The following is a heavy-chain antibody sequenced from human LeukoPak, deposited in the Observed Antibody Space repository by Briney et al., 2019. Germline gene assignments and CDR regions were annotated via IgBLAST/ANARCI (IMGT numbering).Heavy chain of an antibody. CDR1: GGSFSGYY. D-gene: IGHD3-10*01. CDR2: INHSGST. V-gene: IGHV4-34*01. J-gene: IGHJ4*02. Sequence: SETLSLTCAVYGGSFSGYYRSWIRQPPGKGLDWIGEINHSGSTNYNPSLKSRATISVDTSKNQFSLKLSSVTAADTAVYYCARARGGSGSPGFPFDYWGQGTLVTVSS. CDR3: ARARGGSGSPGFPFDY.